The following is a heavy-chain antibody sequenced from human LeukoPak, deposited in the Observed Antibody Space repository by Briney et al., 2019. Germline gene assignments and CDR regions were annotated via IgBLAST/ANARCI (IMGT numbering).Heavy chain of an antibody. CDR2: IYYSGST. CDR1: GGSISSYY. J-gene: IGHJ6*03. V-gene: IGHV4-59*01. CDR3: AGDASKYSYYMDV. Sequence: SETLSLTCTVSGGSISSYYWSWIRQPPGKGLEWIGYIYYSGSTNYNPSLKSRVTISVDTSKNQFSLKLSSVTAADTAVYYCAGDASKYSYYMDVWGKGTTVTASS.